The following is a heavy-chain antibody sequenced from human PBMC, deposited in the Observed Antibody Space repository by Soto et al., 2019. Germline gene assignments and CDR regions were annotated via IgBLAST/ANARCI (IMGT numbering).Heavy chain of an antibody. CDR1: GFTFSSYA. Sequence: PGGSLRLSCAASGFTFSSYAMHWVRQAPGKGLEWVAVISYDGSNKYYADSVKGRFTISRDNSKNTLYLQMNSLRAEDTAVYYCARGMRPWYSYAQYYYYGMDVWGQGTTVTVSS. CDR2: ISYDGSNK. V-gene: IGHV3-30-3*01. J-gene: IGHJ6*02. D-gene: IGHD5-18*01. CDR3: ARGMRPWYSYAQYYYYGMDV.